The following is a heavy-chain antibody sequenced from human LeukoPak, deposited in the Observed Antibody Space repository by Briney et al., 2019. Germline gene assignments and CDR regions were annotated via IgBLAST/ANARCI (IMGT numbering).Heavy chain of an antibody. J-gene: IGHJ4*02. CDR3: ATPPGYSSGWYDY. Sequence: ASETLSLTCAVYSGSFSGYYWSWIRQPPGKGLEWIGEINHSGSTNYNPSLKSRVTISVDTSKNQFSLKLSSVTAADTAVYYCATPPGYSSGWYDYWGQGTLVTVSS. CDR2: INHSGST. V-gene: IGHV4-34*01. CDR1: SGSFSGYY. D-gene: IGHD6-19*01.